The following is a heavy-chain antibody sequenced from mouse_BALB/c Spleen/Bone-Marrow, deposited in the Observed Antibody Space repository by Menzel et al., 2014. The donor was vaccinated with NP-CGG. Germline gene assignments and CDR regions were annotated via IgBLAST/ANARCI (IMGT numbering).Heavy chain of an antibody. J-gene: IGHJ4*01. V-gene: IGHV1-80*01. CDR1: GYAFSNNW. D-gene: IGHD1-1*01. Sequence: QVQLQQSGAEMVRPGSSVKISCKASGYAFSNNWMNWMKQRPGQGLEWIGQIYPGDGDTNYNGKFKGKATLTADKSSSKAYMQLSSLTSEDSVVYFCHYFGSDYYVMDYWGQGTSVTVSS. CDR3: HYFGSDYYVMDY. CDR2: IYPGDGDT.